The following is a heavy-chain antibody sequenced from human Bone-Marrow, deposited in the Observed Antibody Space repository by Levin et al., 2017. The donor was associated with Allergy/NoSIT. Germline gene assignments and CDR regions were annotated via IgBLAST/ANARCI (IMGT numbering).Heavy chain of an antibody. V-gene: IGHV4-39*01. J-gene: IGHJ4*02. CDR2: IYYSGST. CDR3: ARQDGDEGGFDY. D-gene: IGHD4-17*01. Sequence: SETLSLTCTVSGGSISSSSYYWGWIRQPPGKGLEWIGSIYYSGSTYYNPSLKSRVTISVDTSKNQFSLKLSSVTAADTAVYYCARQDGDEGGFDYWGQGTLVTVSS. CDR1: GGSISSSSYY.